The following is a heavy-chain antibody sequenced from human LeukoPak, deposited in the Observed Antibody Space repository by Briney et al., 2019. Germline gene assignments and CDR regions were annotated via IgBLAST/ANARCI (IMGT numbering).Heavy chain of an antibody. Sequence: GGSLRLSCAAAGFTFSIYDMHWVRQATGKGLEWVSAIGTAGDTYYPGSVKGRFTISRENAKNSLYLQMNSLRAGDTAVYYCARGHGYYYGSGIRDYYYGMDVWGQGTTVTVSS. CDR1: GFTFSIYD. D-gene: IGHD3-10*01. J-gene: IGHJ6*02. CDR3: ARGHGYYYGSGIRDYYYGMDV. CDR2: IGTAGDT. V-gene: IGHV3-13*01.